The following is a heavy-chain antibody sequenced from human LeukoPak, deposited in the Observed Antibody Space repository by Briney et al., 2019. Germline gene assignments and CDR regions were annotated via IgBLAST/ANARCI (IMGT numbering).Heavy chain of an antibody. V-gene: IGHV4-39*01. CDR2: IYYNGDT. CDR3: ARMRMANYYYTGMDV. D-gene: IGHD2-8*01. Sequence: SETLSLTCTVSGGSISSNCCYWGWVRQPPGKALEWIGSIYYNGDTYYNPSLRSRVTISVDTSKNQFSLKLSSVTAADTSEYYWARMRMANYYYTGMDVGGQGATVTVSS. CDR1: GGSISSNCCY. J-gene: IGHJ6*02.